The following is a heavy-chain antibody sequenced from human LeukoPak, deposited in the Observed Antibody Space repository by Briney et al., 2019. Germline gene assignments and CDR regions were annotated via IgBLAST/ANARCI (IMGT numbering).Heavy chain of an antibody. J-gene: IGHJ4*02. V-gene: IGHV3-7*01. CDR3: ARDIYDYVWGSYRYIDY. Sequence: GGSLRLSCAASGFTFRSYWMSWVRQAPGKGLEWVANINKDGIEKYYVDSVKGRFTISRDNAKNSLYLQMNSLRAEDTAVYYCARDIYDYVWGSYRYIDYWGQGTLVTVSS. CDR1: GFTFRSYW. CDR2: INKDGIEK. D-gene: IGHD3-16*02.